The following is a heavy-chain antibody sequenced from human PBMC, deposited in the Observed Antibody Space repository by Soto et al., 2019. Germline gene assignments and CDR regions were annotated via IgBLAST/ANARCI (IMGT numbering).Heavy chain of an antibody. D-gene: IGHD6-19*01. CDR3: ARQSIAVATYGMDV. V-gene: IGHV5-10-1*01. Sequence: GESLKISCKVSGNSFTSYWISWVRQLPGKGLEWMGRIDPSDSYTNYSPSFQGHVTISADKSISTAYLQWSSLKASDTAMYYCARQSIAVATYGMDVWGQGTTVTVSS. CDR2: IDPSDSYT. CDR1: GNSFTSYW. J-gene: IGHJ6*02.